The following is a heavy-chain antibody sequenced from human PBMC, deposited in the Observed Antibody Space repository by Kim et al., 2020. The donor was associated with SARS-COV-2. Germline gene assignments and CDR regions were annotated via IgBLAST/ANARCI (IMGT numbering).Heavy chain of an antibody. CDR1: GGSISSTTYF. Sequence: SETLSLTCTVSGGSISSTTYFWGWIRQSPGKGLEWIGSVYFSGTTYYNPSLDSRVTISVDTSRSQFSLMLSSVTAADTAVYYCARLGGVGSLTTDVFDL. CDR2: VYFSGTT. CDR3: ARLGGVGSLTTDVFDL. J-gene: IGHJ2*01. V-gene: IGHV4-39*01. D-gene: IGHD4-17*01.